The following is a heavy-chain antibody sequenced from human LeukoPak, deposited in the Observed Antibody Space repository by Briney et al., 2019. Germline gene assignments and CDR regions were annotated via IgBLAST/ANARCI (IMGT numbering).Heavy chain of an antibody. CDR2: INPSGGST. D-gene: IGHD3-3*01. J-gene: IGHJ4*02. Sequence: ASVKVSCKASGYTFTSYYMHWVRQAPGQGLEWMGIINPSGGSTSYAQKFQGRVTMTRDTSTSTVYMELSSLRSEDTAVYYCARGFWSGYEGYFFDYWGQGTLVTVSS. CDR3: ARGFWSGYEGYFFDY. CDR1: GYTFTSYY. V-gene: IGHV1-46*03.